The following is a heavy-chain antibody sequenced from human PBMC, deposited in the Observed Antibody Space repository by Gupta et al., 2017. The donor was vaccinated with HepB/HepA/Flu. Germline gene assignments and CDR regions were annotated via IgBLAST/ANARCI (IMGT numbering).Heavy chain of an antibody. CDR2: ISTSGANT. CDR1: GSFFSGYE. D-gene: IGHD5-24*01. J-gene: IGHJ3*01. V-gene: IGHV3-48*03. CDR3: ASKMKTSKAFDV. Sequence: QMVESGGGSVQPGGSLSLSCAASGSFFSGYEMTWVRQAPGKGLEWISYISTSGANTKYAASVEGRFTISRDNAKNSLYLQMNNLRGDDTATYYCASKMKTSKAFDVWGQGAEVTVSS.